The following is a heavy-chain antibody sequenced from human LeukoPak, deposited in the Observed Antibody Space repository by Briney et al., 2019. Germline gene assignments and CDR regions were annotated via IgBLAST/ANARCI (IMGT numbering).Heavy chain of an antibody. J-gene: IGHJ6*02. Sequence: GGSLRLSCATSGFSFSDYAMSWVRQAPGKGLEWVSGISGSGFSTYYPESEKGRFTISRDNSKNTLYLQVNGLRAEDTAIYYCANYCSGGSCSTSFYYYGLDVWGQGTTVTVSS. CDR1: GFSFSDYA. CDR2: ISGSGFST. D-gene: IGHD2-15*01. CDR3: ANYCSGGSCSTSFYYYGLDV. V-gene: IGHV3-23*01.